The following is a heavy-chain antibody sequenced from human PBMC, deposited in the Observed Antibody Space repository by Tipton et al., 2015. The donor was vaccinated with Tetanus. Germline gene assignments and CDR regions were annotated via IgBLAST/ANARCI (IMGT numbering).Heavy chain of an antibody. CDR3: ARANFDFSKKGPFDS. J-gene: IGHJ4*02. CDR1: GALLTTGGYS. V-gene: IGHV4-30-2*01. Sequence: PSLTCNVSGALLTTGGYSWGWIRQPPGQGLEWLGYIYQTDSTYYNPSVRSRLTLSLQRSKNQVSLKLISVTAADTAVYFCARANFDFSKKGPFDSWGQGILVIVSA. CDR2: IYQTDST. D-gene: IGHD3-3*01.